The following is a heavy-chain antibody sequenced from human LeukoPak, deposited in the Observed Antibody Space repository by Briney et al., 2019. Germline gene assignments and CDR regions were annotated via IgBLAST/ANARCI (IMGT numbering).Heavy chain of an antibody. CDR1: GGSFSGYY. J-gene: IGHJ4*02. Sequence: PSETLSLTCAVYGGSFSGYYWSWIRQPPGKGLEWIGEINHSGSTNYNPSLKSRVTISVDTSKNQFSLKLSSVTAADTAVYYCARDQGYSYGMFDYWGQGTLVTVSS. CDR2: INHSGST. CDR3: ARDQGYSYGMFDY. D-gene: IGHD5-18*01. V-gene: IGHV4-34*01.